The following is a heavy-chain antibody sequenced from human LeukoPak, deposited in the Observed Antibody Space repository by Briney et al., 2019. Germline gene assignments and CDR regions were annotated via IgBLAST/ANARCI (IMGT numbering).Heavy chain of an antibody. V-gene: IGHV3-23*01. Sequence: GGSLRLSCAVSGFTFSGYAMSWVRQAPGKGLEWVSAISGSGGSTYYADSVKGRFTISRDNSKNTLYLQMNSLRAEDTAVYYCAKDLRMTTITTPDYWGQGTLVTVSS. J-gene: IGHJ4*02. CDR3: AKDLRMTTITTPDY. CDR1: GFTFSGYA. CDR2: ISGSGGST. D-gene: IGHD4-11*01.